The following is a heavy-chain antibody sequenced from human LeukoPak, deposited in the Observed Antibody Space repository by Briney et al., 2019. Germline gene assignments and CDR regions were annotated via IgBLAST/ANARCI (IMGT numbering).Heavy chain of an antibody. CDR1: GGSISSYY. CDR2: IYYSGST. Sequence: PSETLSLTCTVSGGSISSYYWSWIRQPPGKGLEWIGYIYYSGSTNYNPSLKSRVTISVDTSKNQFSLKLSSVTAVDTAVYYCARRRITMVLDVWGQGTTVTVSS. CDR3: ARRRITMVLDV. J-gene: IGHJ6*02. V-gene: IGHV4-59*08. D-gene: IGHD3-10*01.